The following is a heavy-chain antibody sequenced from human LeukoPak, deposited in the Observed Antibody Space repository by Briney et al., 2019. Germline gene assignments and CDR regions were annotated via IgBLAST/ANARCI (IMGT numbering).Heavy chain of an antibody. V-gene: IGHV3-30*02. CDR1: GFTFSSFG. J-gene: IGHJ4*02. CDR2: IGYTGTNT. CDR3: ARDLTGKYYIAY. D-gene: IGHD2-8*02. Sequence: PGGSLRPSCAASGFTFSSFGMHWVRQAPGEGLEWVAYIGYTGTNTYYADSVKGRFTISRDNSKNTVHLQMNSLRAADTALYSCARDLTGKYYIAYWGQGTLVTVSS.